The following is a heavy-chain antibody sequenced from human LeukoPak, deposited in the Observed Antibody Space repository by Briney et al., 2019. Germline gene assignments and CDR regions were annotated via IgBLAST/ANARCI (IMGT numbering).Heavy chain of an antibody. CDR3: ARGYYDSSGYLY. CDR2: IIPIFGTA. CDR1: GGTFSSYA. J-gene: IGHJ4*02. Sequence: ASVKVSCKAPGGTFSSYAISWVRQAPGQGLEWMGRIIPIFGTANYAQKFQGRVTITTDESTSTAYMELSSLRSEDTAVHYCARGYYDSSGYLYWGQGTLVTVSS. D-gene: IGHD3-22*01. V-gene: IGHV1-69*05.